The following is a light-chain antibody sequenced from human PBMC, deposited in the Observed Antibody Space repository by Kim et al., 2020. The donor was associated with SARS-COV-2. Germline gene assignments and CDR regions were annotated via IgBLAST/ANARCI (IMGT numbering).Light chain of an antibody. CDR1: QSVSSSY. CDR2: GAS. J-gene: IGKJ1*01. CDR3: QQYGSSPPT. V-gene: IGKV3-20*01. Sequence: SPGDSATLSCGASQSVSSSYLAWYQHKPGQAPRLLIYGASSRATGIPDRFSGSGSGTDFTLTISRLEPEDFAVYYCQQYGSSPPTFGQGTKVDIK.